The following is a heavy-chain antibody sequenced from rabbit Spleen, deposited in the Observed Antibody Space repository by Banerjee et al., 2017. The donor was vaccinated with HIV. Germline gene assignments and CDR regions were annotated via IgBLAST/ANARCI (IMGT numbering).Heavy chain of an antibody. CDR3: VRDSGSSFSSYGMDL. Sequence: QEQLEESGGDLVKPEGSLTLTCTASGFSFSSTYWICWVRQAPGKGLEWIACIGTSSENTYYATWTKGRFTISKTSSTTVDLKVTSLTAADTATYFCVRDSGSSFSSYGMDLWGPGTLVTVS. D-gene: IGHD8-1*01. CDR1: GFSFSSTYW. V-gene: IGHV1S45*01. CDR2: IGTSSENT. J-gene: IGHJ6*01.